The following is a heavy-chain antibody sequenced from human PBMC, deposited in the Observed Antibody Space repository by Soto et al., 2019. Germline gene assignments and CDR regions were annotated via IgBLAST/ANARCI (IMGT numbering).Heavy chain of an antibody. V-gene: IGHV3-23*01. J-gene: IGHJ5*02. Sequence: EVQLLESGGGLVQPGGSLRLSCAASGFTFSSYAMSWVRQAPGKGLEWVSAISGSGGSTYYADSVKGRFTISRDNSKNTLYLQMNSLRADDTAVYYCAKEGVTMVRGVRGWFDPWGQGTLVTVSS. CDR3: AKEGVTMVRGVRGWFDP. CDR1: GFTFSSYA. D-gene: IGHD3-10*01. CDR2: ISGSGGST.